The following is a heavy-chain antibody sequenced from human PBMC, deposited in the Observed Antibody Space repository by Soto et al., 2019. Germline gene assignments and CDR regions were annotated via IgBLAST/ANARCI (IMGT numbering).Heavy chain of an antibody. CDR3: ARDANWDISDYYDAFDV. Sequence: QVQLVESGGGVVQPGRSLRLSCAASGFTFSGYAMHWVRQAPGKGLEWVAVISYDEIDKYYADSVKGRFTISRDNSKNTLYLQMNSLRAEDTAVYYCARDANWDISDYYDAFDVWGHGTMVTVSS. J-gene: IGHJ3*01. V-gene: IGHV3-30-3*01. CDR1: GFTFSGYA. D-gene: IGHD3-22*01. CDR2: ISYDEIDK.